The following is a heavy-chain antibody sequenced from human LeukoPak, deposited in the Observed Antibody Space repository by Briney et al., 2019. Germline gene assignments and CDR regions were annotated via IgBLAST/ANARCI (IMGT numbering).Heavy chain of an antibody. CDR1: GYPIRSSYF. CDR2: IYHTGTS. D-gene: IGHD2-15*01. V-gene: IGHV4-38-2*01. Sequence: PSETLSLTCAVSGYPIRSSYFWGWIRQPPGKGLEWIGSIYHTGTSYYNPSLKSRVALSVDRSKHQFSLRLNSVTAADTAVYYCASPHCSGGSCYDLPLDYWGQGVLVTVSS. CDR3: ASPHCSGGSCYDLPLDY. J-gene: IGHJ4*02.